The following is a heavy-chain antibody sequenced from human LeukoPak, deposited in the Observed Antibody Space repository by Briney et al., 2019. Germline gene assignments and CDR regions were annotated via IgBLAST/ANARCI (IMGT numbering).Heavy chain of an antibody. J-gene: IGHJ6*02. Sequence: GGSLRLSCAASGFTFSSYGMHWVRQAPGKGLEWVAVISYDGSNKYYADSVKGRFTISRDNSKNTLYLQMNSLRAEDTAVYYCARYCGGDCYGMDVWGQGTTVTVSS. D-gene: IGHD2-21*01. CDR3: ARYCGGDCYGMDV. V-gene: IGHV3-30*03. CDR1: GFTFSSYG. CDR2: ISYDGSNK.